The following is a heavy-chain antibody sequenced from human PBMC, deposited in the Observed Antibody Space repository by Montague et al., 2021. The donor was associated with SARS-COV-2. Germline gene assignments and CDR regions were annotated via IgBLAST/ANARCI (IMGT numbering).Heavy chain of an antibody. CDR2: IYYSRST. CDR3: ATITLGYCTNGVCQPPDY. Sequence: SETLSLTCTVSGGSISSSSYYWGWIRQPPGKELVWIVRIYYSRSTYSNPSLKSRVTISVDTSKNQFSLKLSSVTAADTAVYYCATITLGYCTNGVCQPPDYWGQGTLVTVSS. V-gene: IGHV4-39*01. D-gene: IGHD2-8*01. J-gene: IGHJ4*02. CDR1: GGSISSSSYY.